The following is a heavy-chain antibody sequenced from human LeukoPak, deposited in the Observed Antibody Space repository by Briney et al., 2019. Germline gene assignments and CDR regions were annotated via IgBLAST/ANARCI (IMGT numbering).Heavy chain of an antibody. CDR2: IYSDETT. V-gene: IGHV3-66*01. D-gene: IGHD2-21*02. CDR1: GFTVSNNY. Sequence: GGSLRLSCAASGFTVSNNYMSWVRQAPGKGLEWVAVIYSDETTHYADSVKGRFTISRDNSKNTLYLQMNSLRAEDTAVYYCARGGCGGDCYSVYYFDYWGQGTLVTVSS. J-gene: IGHJ4*02. CDR3: ARGGCGGDCYSVYYFDY.